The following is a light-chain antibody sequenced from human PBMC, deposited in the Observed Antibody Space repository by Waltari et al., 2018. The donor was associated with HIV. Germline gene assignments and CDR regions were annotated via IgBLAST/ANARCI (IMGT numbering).Light chain of an antibody. CDR2: GNS. Sequence: QSVLTPPPSVSGAPGQRVTIPCPGSSSNIGAGYNVHWSQQVPGTAPKLLIYGNSNRPSGVPDRFSGSKSGTSASLAITGLQAEDEADYYCQSYDRSLSGWVFGGGTKLTVL. CDR1: SSNIGAGYN. CDR3: QSYDRSLSGWV. J-gene: IGLJ3*02. V-gene: IGLV1-40*01.